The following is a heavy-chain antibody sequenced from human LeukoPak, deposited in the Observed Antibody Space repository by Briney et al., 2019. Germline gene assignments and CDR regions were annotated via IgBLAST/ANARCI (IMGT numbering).Heavy chain of an antibody. Sequence: GGSLRLSCAASGFTCDDYAMHWVRQAPGKSLEWVSCISWNSGSIGYADSVKGRFTISRDNAKNSLYLQMNSLRAEDTALYYCAKDTNGMDVWGQGTTVTVSS. CDR1: GFTCDDYA. CDR2: ISWNSGSI. CDR3: AKDTNGMDV. J-gene: IGHJ6*02. V-gene: IGHV3-9*01.